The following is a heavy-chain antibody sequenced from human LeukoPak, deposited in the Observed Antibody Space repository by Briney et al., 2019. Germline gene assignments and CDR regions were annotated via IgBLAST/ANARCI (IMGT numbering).Heavy chain of an antibody. D-gene: IGHD1-26*01. J-gene: IGHJ4*02. Sequence: ASVKVSCKASGYTFTSYYIHWVRQAPGQGLEWMGILNSSGGSTTYAQKFQGRITMTRDASTSTVYMELRSLRSEDTAVYYCARDRWELPYYFDYWGQGTLVTVSS. CDR1: GYTFTSYY. V-gene: IGHV1-46*01. CDR3: ARDRWELPYYFDY. CDR2: LNSSGGST.